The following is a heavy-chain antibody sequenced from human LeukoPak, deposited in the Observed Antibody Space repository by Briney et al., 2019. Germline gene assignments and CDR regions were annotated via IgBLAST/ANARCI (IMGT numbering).Heavy chain of an antibody. D-gene: IGHD3-10*01. Sequence: PGGSLRLSCAASGFTFSSYGMHWVRQAPGKGLEWVSSISSSSSYIYYADSVKGRFTISRDNAKNSLYLQMNSLRAEDTAIYYCARLRFGELSPIDYWGQGTLVTVSS. CDR1: GFTFSSYG. CDR3: ARLRFGELSPIDY. J-gene: IGHJ4*02. V-gene: IGHV3-21*01. CDR2: ISSSSSYI.